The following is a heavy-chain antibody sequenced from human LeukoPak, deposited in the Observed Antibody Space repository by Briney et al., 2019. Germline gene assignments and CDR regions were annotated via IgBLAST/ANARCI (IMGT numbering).Heavy chain of an antibody. J-gene: IGHJ4*02. D-gene: IGHD1-26*01. CDR2: IYPGDSAGDSDT. Sequence: AGESLKISCKGSGYSFTSYWIGWVRQMPGKGLEWMGIIYPGDSAGDSDTRYSPSFQGQVTISADKSISTAYLQWSSLKASDTAMYYCARLVGATNVIDYWGQGTLVTVSS. CDR1: GYSFTSYW. CDR3: ARLVGATNVIDY. V-gene: IGHV5-51*01.